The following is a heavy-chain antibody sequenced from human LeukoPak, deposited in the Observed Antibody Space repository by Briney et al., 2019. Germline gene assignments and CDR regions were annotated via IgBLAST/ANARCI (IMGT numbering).Heavy chain of an antibody. CDR2: ITHGEAA. CDR3: ACLTTADAFDI. J-gene: IGHJ3*02. V-gene: IGHV4-34*01. CDR1: GGSFSGYH. Sequence: SETLSLTCAVYGGSFSGYHWSWIRQPPGKGLEWIGEITHGEAANYNPSLKSRVTISVDTSKNQFSLKLSSVTAADTAVYYCACLTTADAFDIWGQGTMVTVSS. D-gene: IGHD3-22*01.